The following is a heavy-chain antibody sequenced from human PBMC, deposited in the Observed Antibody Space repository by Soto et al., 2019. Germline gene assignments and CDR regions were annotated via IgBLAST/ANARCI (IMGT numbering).Heavy chain of an antibody. CDR3: ARGSAIIGGYYFDY. CDR1: GGSISSGDYY. CDR2: IYYSGST. J-gene: IGHJ4*02. V-gene: IGHV4-30-4*01. Sequence: QVQLQESGPGLVKPSQTLSLTCTVSGGSISSGDYYWSWIRQPPGKGLEWIGYIYYSGSTYYNPSLKIRVPISVDTSKIQFSLKLSSVTAADTAVYYCARGSAIIGGYYFDYWGQGTLVTVSS. D-gene: IGHD2-2*01.